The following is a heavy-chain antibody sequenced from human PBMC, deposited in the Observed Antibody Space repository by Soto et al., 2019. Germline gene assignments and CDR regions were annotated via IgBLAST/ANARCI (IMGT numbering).Heavy chain of an antibody. CDR1: GGSFSGYY. CDR3: ARRGGSGYYKYFDY. Sequence: QVQLQQWGAGLLKPSETLSLTCAVYGGSFSGYYWSWIRQPPGKGLEWIGEINHSGSTNYNPSLKSRVTISVDTSGDQFSLKLSSVTAADTAVYYCARRGGSGYYKYFDYWGQGTLVTVSS. D-gene: IGHD3-22*01. CDR2: INHSGST. J-gene: IGHJ4*02. V-gene: IGHV4-34*01.